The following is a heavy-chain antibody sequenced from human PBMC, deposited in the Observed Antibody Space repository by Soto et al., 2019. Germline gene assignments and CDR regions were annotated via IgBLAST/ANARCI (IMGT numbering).Heavy chain of an antibody. Sequence: GGSLRLSCAASGFTFSSYAMSWVRQAPGKGLEWVSAISGSGGSTYYADSVKGRFTISRDNSKNTLYLQMNSLRAEDTAVYYCAKDFYAERYCTNGVCYTEPRGGPFDPWGQGTLVTVSS. V-gene: IGHV3-23*01. J-gene: IGHJ5*02. D-gene: IGHD2-8*01. CDR1: GFTFSSYA. CDR2: ISGSGGST. CDR3: AKDFYAERYCTNGVCYTEPRGGPFDP.